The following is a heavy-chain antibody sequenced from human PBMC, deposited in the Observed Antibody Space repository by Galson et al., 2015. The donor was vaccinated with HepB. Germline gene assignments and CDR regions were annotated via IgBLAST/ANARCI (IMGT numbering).Heavy chain of an antibody. V-gene: IGHV1-3*01. Sequence: SVKVSCKASGYTFTSYAIQWVRQAPGQGLEWMGWIDAGNGNTKYSQKFQGRVTITRDTPATTAYMELSSLRSEDTALYYCARFSIMGFDYWGQGTLVTVSS. CDR1: GYTFTSYA. CDR2: IDAGNGNT. CDR3: ARFSIMGFDY. J-gene: IGHJ4*02.